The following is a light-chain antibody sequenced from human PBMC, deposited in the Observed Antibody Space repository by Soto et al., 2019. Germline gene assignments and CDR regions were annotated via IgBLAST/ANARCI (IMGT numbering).Light chain of an antibody. CDR1: SSDVGGYNY. CDR3: SSYTSGFYV. CDR2: DVS. V-gene: IGLV2-14*01. Sequence: QSVLTQPASVSGSPGQSITISCTGTSSDVGGYNYVSWYQQHPGKAPKLMIYDVSDRPSGVSNRFSGSKSGNTASLTISGLQAEDAADYYCSSYTSGFYVFGTGTKVTVL. J-gene: IGLJ1*01.